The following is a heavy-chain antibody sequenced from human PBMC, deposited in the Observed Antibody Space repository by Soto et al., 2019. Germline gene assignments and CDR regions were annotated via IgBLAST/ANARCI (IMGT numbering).Heavy chain of an antibody. J-gene: IGHJ4*02. CDR1: GFTFSSYA. D-gene: IGHD6-25*01. CDR3: AKFFVETGGSSGWHWSSHF. V-gene: IGHV3-23*01. CDR2: ISGTGGTT. Sequence: PGGSLRLSCAASGFTFSSYAMSWVRQAPGKGLEWVSAISGTGGTTYYADSVKGRFTISRDNSRNTLHLQMNSLRAEDTAIYYCAKFFVETGGSSGWHWSSHFWGQGTLVTVSS.